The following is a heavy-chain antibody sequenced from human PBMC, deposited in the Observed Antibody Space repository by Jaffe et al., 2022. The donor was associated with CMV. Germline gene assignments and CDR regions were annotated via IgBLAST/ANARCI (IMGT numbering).Heavy chain of an antibody. Sequence: QVQLVQSGAEVKKPGASVKVSCKASGYTFTSYDINWVRQATGQGLEWMGWMNPNSGNTGYAQKFQGRVTMTRNTSISTAYMELSSLRSEDTAVYYCARSYSSGWFWEEGWFDPWGQGTLVTVSS. CDR3: ARSYSSGWFWEEGWFDP. J-gene: IGHJ5*02. V-gene: IGHV1-8*01. CDR2: MNPNSGNT. CDR1: GYTFTSYD. D-gene: IGHD6-19*01.